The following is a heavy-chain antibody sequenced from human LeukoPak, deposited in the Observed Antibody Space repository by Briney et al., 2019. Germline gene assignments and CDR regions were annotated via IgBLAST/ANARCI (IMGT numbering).Heavy chain of an antibody. D-gene: IGHD4/OR15-4a*01. CDR1: GFTFSSSA. Sequence: GGSLRLSCAASGFTFSSSAMHWVRQAPGKGLEWVAFIPYGGSHKSSADSVKGRFTISRDNSKNMLYLQVSSLRAEDTAVYYCVKDRSTDYAFDYWGQGTLVTVSP. CDR2: IPYGGSHK. V-gene: IGHV3-30*02. J-gene: IGHJ4*02. CDR3: VKDRSTDYAFDY.